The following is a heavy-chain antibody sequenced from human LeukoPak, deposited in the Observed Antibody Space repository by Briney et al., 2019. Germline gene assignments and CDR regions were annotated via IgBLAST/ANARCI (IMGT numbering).Heavy chain of an antibody. V-gene: IGHV1-18*04. CDR2: ISTYNGNT. J-gene: IGHJ3*02. Sequence: ASVKVSCKASGYTFTGYYMHWVRQAPGQGLEWMGWISTYNGNTNYPQKLQGRVTMTTDTSTSTAYMELRSLRSDDTVVYYCARERRDDYNWDASHIWGQGTMVTVSS. CDR1: GYTFTGYY. D-gene: IGHD5-24*01. CDR3: ARERRDDYNWDASHI.